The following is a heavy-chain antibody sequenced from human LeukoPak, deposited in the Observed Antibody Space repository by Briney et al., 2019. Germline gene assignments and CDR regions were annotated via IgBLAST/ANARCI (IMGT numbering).Heavy chain of an antibody. Sequence: ASVKVSCKASGYTFTSYDINWVRQATGQGLEWMGWMNPNSGNTSYAQKFQGRVTITRNTSISTAYMELSSLRSEDTAVYYCARGRDFWSGWANWFDPWGQGTLVTVSS. D-gene: IGHD3-3*01. CDR3: ARGRDFWSGWANWFDP. CDR2: MNPNSGNT. V-gene: IGHV1-8*03. CDR1: GYTFTSYD. J-gene: IGHJ5*02.